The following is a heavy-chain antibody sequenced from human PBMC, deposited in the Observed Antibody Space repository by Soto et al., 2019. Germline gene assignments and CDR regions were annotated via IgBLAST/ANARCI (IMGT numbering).Heavy chain of an antibody. CDR3: AKDRMGAGVRGYFDY. V-gene: IGHV3-30*18. D-gene: IGHD3-10*01. J-gene: IGHJ4*02. CDR1: GFTFSSYG. Sequence: QVQLVESGGGVVQPGRSLRLSCAASGFTFSSYGMHWVRQAPGKGLEWVAVIIYDGSTKYYADSVKGRFTISRDNSKSTLYLQMNSLGAEDTAVYYCAKDRMGAGVRGYFDYWSQGTLVTVSS. CDR2: IIYDGSTK.